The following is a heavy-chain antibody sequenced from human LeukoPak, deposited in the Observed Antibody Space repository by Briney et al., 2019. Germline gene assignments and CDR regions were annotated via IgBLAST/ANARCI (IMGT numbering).Heavy chain of an antibody. J-gene: IGHJ4*02. CDR3: ARDSWYGHDY. V-gene: IGHV4-34*01. CDR2: INHSGST. D-gene: IGHD6-13*01. Sequence: SETLSLTCAVYGGSFSGYYWSWIRQPPGKGLEWIGEINHSGSTNYNPSLKSRVTISVDTSKNQFSLKLSSVTAADTAVYYCARDSWYGHDYWGQGTLVTVSS. CDR1: GGSFSGYY.